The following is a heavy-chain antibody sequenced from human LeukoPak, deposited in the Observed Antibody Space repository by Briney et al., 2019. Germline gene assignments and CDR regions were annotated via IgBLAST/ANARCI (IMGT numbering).Heavy chain of an antibody. CDR3: AKKWGVGTTTLDYFDY. D-gene: IGHD1-26*01. V-gene: IGHV3-23*01. CDR2: IDGSGGNT. CDR1: GFTFTSYA. J-gene: IGHJ4*02. Sequence: GGSLRLSCTASGFTFTSYAMSWVRQAPGKGLEWVSSIDGSGGNTYYADSVKGRFTISRDNSKNTLYLQMNSLTDEDTAVYYCAKKWGVGTTTLDYFDYWGQGTLVTVSS.